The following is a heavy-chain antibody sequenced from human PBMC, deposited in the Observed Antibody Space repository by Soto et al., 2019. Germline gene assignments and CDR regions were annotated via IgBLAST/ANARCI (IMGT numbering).Heavy chain of an antibody. V-gene: IGHV3-23*01. Sequence: EVQLLESGGGLIQPGGSLRLSCAASGFTFSSYAMSWVHQAPGKGLEWVSVISGGGGSTYYADSVKGRFTTSRDNSKNTLYLQLNSLRAEDTAVYYCAITSDFWSGYPPAKGAFFDYWGQGTLVTVSS. J-gene: IGHJ4*02. CDR3: AITSDFWSGYPPAKGAFFDY. CDR2: ISGGGGST. CDR1: GFTFSSYA. D-gene: IGHD3-3*01.